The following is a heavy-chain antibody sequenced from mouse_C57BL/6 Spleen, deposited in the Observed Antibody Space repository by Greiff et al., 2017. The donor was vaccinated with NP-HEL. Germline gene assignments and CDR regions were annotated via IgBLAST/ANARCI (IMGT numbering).Heavy chain of an antibody. CDR1: GFTFSDYY. CDR3: ARESNHLDY. J-gene: IGHJ2*01. V-gene: IGHV5-16*01. Sequence: EVKLVESEGGLVQPGSSMKLSCTASGFTFSDYYMAWVRQVPEKGLEWVANINYDGSSTYYLDSLKSRFIISRDNAKNILYLQMSSLKSEDTATYYCARESNHLDYWGQGTTLTVSS. CDR2: INYDGSST. D-gene: IGHD2-5*01.